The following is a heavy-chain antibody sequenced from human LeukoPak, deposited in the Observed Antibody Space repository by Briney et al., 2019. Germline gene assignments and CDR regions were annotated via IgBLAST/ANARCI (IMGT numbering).Heavy chain of an antibody. D-gene: IGHD4-17*01. CDR3: ARETPSLYGDYYYGMDV. CDR2: IWYDGSNK. Sequence: GGSLRLSCAASGFTFSSYGVHWVRQAPGKGLEWVAVIWYDGSNKYYADSVKGRFTISRDNSKNTLYLQMNSLRAEDTAVYYCARETPSLYGDYYYGMDVRGQGTTVAVSS. J-gene: IGHJ6*02. CDR1: GFTFSSYG. V-gene: IGHV3-33*01.